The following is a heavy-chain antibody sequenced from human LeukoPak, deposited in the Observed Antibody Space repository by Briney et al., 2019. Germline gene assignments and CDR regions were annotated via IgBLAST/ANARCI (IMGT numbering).Heavy chain of an antibody. CDR2: IHYSGST. CDR3: ARGHCSSTSCYRYYYYYMDV. J-gene: IGHJ6*03. Sequence: SETLSLTCTVSGGSISSYYWSWIRQPPGKGLEWIGYIHYSGSTNYNPSLKSRVTISVDTSKNQLSLKMSSVTAADTAVYYCARGHCSSTSCYRYYYYYMDVWGKGSTVTVSS. CDR1: GGSISSYY. D-gene: IGHD2-2*01. V-gene: IGHV4-59*01.